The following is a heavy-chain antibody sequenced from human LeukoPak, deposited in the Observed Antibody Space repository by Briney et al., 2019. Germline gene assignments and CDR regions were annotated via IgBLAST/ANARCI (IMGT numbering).Heavy chain of an antibody. J-gene: IGHJ5*02. Sequence: SVKVSCKASGGTFSSYAISWVRQAPGQGLEWMGRIIPIFGTANYAQKFQGRVTITTDESTSTAYMEPSSLRSEDTAVYYCARAMIAGLGWFDPWGQGTLVTVSS. D-gene: IGHD3-22*01. CDR1: GGTFSSYA. CDR2: IIPIFGTA. V-gene: IGHV1-69*05. CDR3: ARAMIAGLGWFDP.